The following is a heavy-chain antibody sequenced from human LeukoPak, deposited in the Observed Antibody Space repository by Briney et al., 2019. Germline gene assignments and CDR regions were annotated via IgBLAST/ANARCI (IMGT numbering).Heavy chain of an antibody. V-gene: IGHV3-74*03. CDR2: ISPDGSTT. Sequence: PGGSLRLSCAASGFTFSRYWMHWVRQAPGKGLMWVSRISPDGSTTLYADSVKGRFTISRDNAMDTLYLQMTRLRAEDTAVYYCTRGPPDYSSFDSWGRGTLVTVSS. J-gene: IGHJ4*02. CDR3: TRGPPDYSSFDS. D-gene: IGHD6-19*01. CDR1: GFTFSRYW.